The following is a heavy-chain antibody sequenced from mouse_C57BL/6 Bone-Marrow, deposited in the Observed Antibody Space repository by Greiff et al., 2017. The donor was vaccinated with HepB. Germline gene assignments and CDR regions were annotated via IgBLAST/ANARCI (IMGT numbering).Heavy chain of an antibody. CDR3: AGSHYGSSFFFDC. V-gene: IGHV1-78*01. CDR2: IYPRDGST. CDR1: GYTFTDHT. D-gene: IGHD1-1*01. Sequence: QVQLQQSDAELVKPGASVKISCKVSGYTFTDHTIHWTKQRPEQGLEWIGYIYPRDGSTKYNEKFKGKATLTADKSSSTAYLQLNSLTSADSAVFFCAGSHYGSSFFFDCWGQGTTLTVSS. J-gene: IGHJ2*01.